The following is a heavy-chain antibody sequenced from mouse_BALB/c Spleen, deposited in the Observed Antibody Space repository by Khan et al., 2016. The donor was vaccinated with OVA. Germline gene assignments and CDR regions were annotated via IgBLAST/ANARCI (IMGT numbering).Heavy chain of an antibody. CDR1: GYTFTSYT. CDR2: INPSSGYT. Sequence: QIQLVQSGAELARPGASVKMSCKASGYTFTSYTMHWVKQRPGQGLEWIGYINPSSGYTKYNQKFKDKATLTADKSTSTAYMQLSSLTSEDSAVYDCARTNERWGQGTTLTVSS. CDR3: ARTNER. V-gene: IGHV1-4*01. D-gene: IGHD1-3*01. J-gene: IGHJ2*01.